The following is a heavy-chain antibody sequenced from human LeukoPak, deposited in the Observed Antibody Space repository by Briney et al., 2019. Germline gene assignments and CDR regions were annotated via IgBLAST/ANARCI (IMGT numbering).Heavy chain of an antibody. CDR2: IYYSGST. V-gene: IGHV4-59*08. D-gene: IGHD4-17*01. CDR1: GDSISSYY. Sequence: SETLSLTCTVSGDSISSYYLSWIQQPPGKGLEWIGYIYYSGSTNYNPSLKSRVTISVDTSKNQFSLKLNSVTAADTAVYYCARHNDYGDYGRYYYGMDVWGQGTTVTVSS. J-gene: IGHJ6*02. CDR3: ARHNDYGDYGRYYYGMDV.